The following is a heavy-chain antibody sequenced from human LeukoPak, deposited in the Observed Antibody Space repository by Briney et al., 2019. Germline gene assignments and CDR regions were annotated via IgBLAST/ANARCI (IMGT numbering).Heavy chain of an antibody. Sequence: ASVTVSCTASGYTFNTHGLNWVRQAPGQGLEWMGWINTDTGTPTYAQGFTGRFVFSLDTSVSTAYLQISSLKAEDTAVYYCGRATYCRSNTPCIDYWGQGTLVTVSS. CDR2: INTDTGTP. CDR1: GYTFNTHG. J-gene: IGHJ4*02. D-gene: IGHD2-2*01. CDR3: GRATYCRSNTPCIDY. V-gene: IGHV7-4-1*02.